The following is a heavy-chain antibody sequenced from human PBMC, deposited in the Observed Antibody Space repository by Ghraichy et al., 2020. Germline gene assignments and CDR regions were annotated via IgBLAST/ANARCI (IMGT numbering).Heavy chain of an antibody. CDR2: VYYNGNT. J-gene: IGHJ6*02. D-gene: IGHD5-18*01. Sequence: SETLSLICTVSGGSIRSYYWSWIRHPPGKGLEWIGYVYYNGNTDYSPSLKSRATISVDTSKNQFSLRLTSVTAADTAVDYCARRGRGYSLYFYGLDIWGQGTTVTVSS. CDR3: ARRGRGYSLYFYGLDI. V-gene: IGHV4-59*08. CDR1: GGSIRSYY.